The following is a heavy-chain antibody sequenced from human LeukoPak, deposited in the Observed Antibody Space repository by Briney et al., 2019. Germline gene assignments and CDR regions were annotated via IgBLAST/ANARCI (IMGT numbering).Heavy chain of an antibody. CDR2: INTNTGNP. J-gene: IGHJ4*02. V-gene: IGHV7-4-1*02. CDR1: GYTFTNYA. CDR3: AREGDSSFGYFDY. D-gene: IGHD6-13*01. Sequence: ASVKVSCKASGYTFTNYAMNWVRQASGQGHEWMGWINTNTGNPTYAQGFTGRFVFSLDTSVSTAYLQISSLKADDNAVYYCAREGDSSFGYFDYWGQGTLVTVSS.